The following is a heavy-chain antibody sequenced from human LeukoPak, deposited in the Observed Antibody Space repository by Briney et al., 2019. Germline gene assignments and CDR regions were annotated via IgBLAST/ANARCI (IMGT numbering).Heavy chain of an antibody. CDR1: GFTFSYYA. CDR3: ARKAQTGSHSAPFDI. CDR2: ISTDSLTI. D-gene: IGHD1-26*01. Sequence: GGSLRLSCAASGFTFSYYAMNWVRQAPAKGVEWVSCISTDSLTIKYADFVSGQFTIFSDNAEQLLFLQMNSRVSDDTAGYYVARKAQTGSHSAPFDIWGQGTPVTVSS. V-gene: IGHV3-48*04. J-gene: IGHJ3*02.